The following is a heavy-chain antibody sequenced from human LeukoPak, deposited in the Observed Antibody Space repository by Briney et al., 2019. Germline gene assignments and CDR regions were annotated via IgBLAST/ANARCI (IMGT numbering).Heavy chain of an antibody. CDR3: AGSGSYYHYFDY. CDR2: IYYSGST. CDR1: GGSISSYY. D-gene: IGHD1-26*01. J-gene: IGHJ4*02. V-gene: IGHV4-59*01. Sequence: SETLSLTCTVSGGSISSYYWSWIRQPPGKGLEWIGYIYYSGSTNYNPSLKSRVTITVDTSKNQFSLKLSSVTAADTAVYYCAGSGSYYHYFDYWGQGTLVTVSS.